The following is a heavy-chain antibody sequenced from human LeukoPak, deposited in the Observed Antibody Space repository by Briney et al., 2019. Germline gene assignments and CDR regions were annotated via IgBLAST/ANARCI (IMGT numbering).Heavy chain of an antibody. CDR1: GFTFSSYA. CDR3: ARGRQYSTGWYYFDY. V-gene: IGHV3-23*01. J-gene: IGHJ4*02. Sequence: GGSLRLSCAASGFTFSSYAMSWVRQAPGKGLEWVSAISGSGGSTYYADSVKGRFTISRDNSKNTLYLQMNSLRVEDTAVYYCARGRQYSTGWYYFDYWGQGTLVTVSS. CDR2: ISGSGGST. D-gene: IGHD6-19*01.